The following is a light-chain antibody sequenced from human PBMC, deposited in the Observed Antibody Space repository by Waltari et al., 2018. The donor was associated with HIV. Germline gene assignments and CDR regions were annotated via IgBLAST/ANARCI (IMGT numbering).Light chain of an antibody. CDR1: QHIGFS. Sequence: DVQMTQSPTSLSASVADTVTIDCRASQHIGFSVNWYQYKYGRAPRLLVAATSNLQSGVPSRFSGSGFGTRFSLTITEIQPDDFALYFCQQSYGLPYTFGQGTRVEV. V-gene: IGKV1-39*01. J-gene: IGKJ2*01. CDR2: ATS. CDR3: QQSYGLPYT.